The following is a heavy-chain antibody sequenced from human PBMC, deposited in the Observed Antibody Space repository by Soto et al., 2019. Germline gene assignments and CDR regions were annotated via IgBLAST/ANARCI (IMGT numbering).Heavy chain of an antibody. CDR2: MNPNSGNT. V-gene: IGHV1-8*01. CDR3: ARGAPGGYCSGGSCPFFDY. Sequence: QVQLVQSGAEVKKPGASVKVSCQASGYTFTSYDINWVRQASGQGLEWMGWMNPNSGNTGYAQKFQGRVTMPRNTSINTAYMELSSLRSEDTAVYYCARGAPGGYCSGGSCPFFDYWGQGTPVTVSS. CDR1: GYTFTSYD. D-gene: IGHD2-15*01. J-gene: IGHJ4*02.